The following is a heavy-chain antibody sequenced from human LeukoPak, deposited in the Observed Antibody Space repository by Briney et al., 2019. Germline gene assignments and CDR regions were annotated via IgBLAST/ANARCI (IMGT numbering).Heavy chain of an antibody. Sequence: ASVNVSCKASVYSFTSYDINWVRQATGQGLECRGWMNPNSGHTGYAQKFQGRVTMTRNTSLSTAYMELSSLRSEDTAVYYCARIHGEDRDYWGQGTLVTVSS. CDR1: VYSFTSYD. J-gene: IGHJ4*02. CDR2: MNPNSGHT. CDR3: ARIHGEDRDY. D-gene: IGHD4-17*01. V-gene: IGHV1-8*01.